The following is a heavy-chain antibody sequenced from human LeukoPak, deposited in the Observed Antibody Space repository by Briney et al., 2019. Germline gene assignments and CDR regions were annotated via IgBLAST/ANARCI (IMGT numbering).Heavy chain of an antibody. D-gene: IGHD5-18*01. CDR1: GFTFSSYG. Sequence: GGSLRLSCAASGFTFSSYGMHWVRQAPGKGLEWVAVIWYDGSNKYYGDSVKGRFTISRDNSKNTLYLQMNSLRAEDTAVYYCARGGIQLWPGRNFDYWGQGTLVTVSS. V-gene: IGHV3-33*01. J-gene: IGHJ4*02. CDR2: IWYDGSNK. CDR3: ARGGIQLWPGRNFDY.